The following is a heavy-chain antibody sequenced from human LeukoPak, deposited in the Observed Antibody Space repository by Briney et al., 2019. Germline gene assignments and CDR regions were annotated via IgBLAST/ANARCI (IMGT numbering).Heavy chain of an antibody. CDR3: ARGPLRGVRQKNWFDP. Sequence: ASAKVSCKASGYTFTSYDINWVRQATGQGLEWMGWMNPNSGNTGYAQKFQGRVTITRNTSISTAYMELSSLRSEDTAVYYCARGPLRGVRQKNWFDPWGQGTLVTVSS. CDR2: MNPNSGNT. J-gene: IGHJ5*02. CDR1: GYTFTSYD. D-gene: IGHD3-10*01. V-gene: IGHV1-8*03.